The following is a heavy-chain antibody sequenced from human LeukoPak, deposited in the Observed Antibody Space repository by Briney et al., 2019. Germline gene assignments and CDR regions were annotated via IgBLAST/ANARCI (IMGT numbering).Heavy chain of an antibody. V-gene: IGHV4-34*01. J-gene: IGHJ6*03. CDR1: GRSFSGYY. CDR2: INHSGST. CDR3: ARLCGGGYSSGWYSGYYYMDV. Sequence: SETLSLTCAVYGRSFSGYYWSWIRQPPGKGLEWIGEINHSGSTNYNPSLKSRVTISVDTSKNQFSLKLSSVTAADTAVYYCARLCGGGYSSGWYSGYYYMDVWGKGTTVTVSS. D-gene: IGHD6-19*01.